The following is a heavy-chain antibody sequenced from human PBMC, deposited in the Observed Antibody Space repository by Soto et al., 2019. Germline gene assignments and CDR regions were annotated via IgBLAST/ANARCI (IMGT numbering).Heavy chain of an antibody. J-gene: IGHJ6*02. CDR2: IYYSGIT. CDR3: ARYKSNYYYGMDV. Sequence: SETLSLTCTVSGGSISSYYWSWIRQPPGKGLEWIGYIYYSGITNYNPSLKSRVTISVDTSKNQFSLKLSSVTAADTAVYYCARYKSNYYYGMDVWDQGTTVTVSS. CDR1: GGSISSYY. D-gene: IGHD1-20*01. V-gene: IGHV4-59*01.